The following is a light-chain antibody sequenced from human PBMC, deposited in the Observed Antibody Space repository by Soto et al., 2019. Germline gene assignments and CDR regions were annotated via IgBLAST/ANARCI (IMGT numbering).Light chain of an antibody. V-gene: IGKV3-20*01. CDR2: GAS. Sequence: EIVFTQSPGTLSLSPGEGATLSCRASQSIGGNFLAWYQQRRGQAPRLLIHGASNRATGIPDRFSGSGSGTDFTLTITXLEPEDFAVYYCQQYGGSPRTFGQGTKV. CDR3: QQYGGSPRT. J-gene: IGKJ1*01. CDR1: QSIGGNF.